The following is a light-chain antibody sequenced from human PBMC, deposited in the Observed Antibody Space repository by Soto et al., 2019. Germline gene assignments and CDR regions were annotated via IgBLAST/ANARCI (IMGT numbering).Light chain of an antibody. J-gene: IGKJ1*01. Sequence: IVLAQSPATLCLSPGERATRSWRASQSVTNSFLAWYQQKPGQAPRLLIYQTSIRAAGIPARFSASGSGTDFTLTIGRLEPDDFAVYYCQQYLITPWTFGQGTKVDIK. V-gene: IGKV3D-20*02. CDR2: QTS. CDR1: QSVTNSF. CDR3: QQYLITPWT.